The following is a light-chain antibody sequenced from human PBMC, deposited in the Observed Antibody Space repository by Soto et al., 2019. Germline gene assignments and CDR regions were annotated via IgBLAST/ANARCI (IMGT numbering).Light chain of an antibody. Sequence: QAVVTQPPSASGSPGQSVTVSCTGTSTDVGAYNYVSWYQQHPGKAPKLVIYEVTKRPSGVPDRFSGSKSGNTASLTVSGLQAEDEADYYCGSHAGNSNLMFGGGTKLTVL. CDR3: GSHAGNSNLM. CDR2: EVT. CDR1: STDVGAYNY. V-gene: IGLV2-8*01. J-gene: IGLJ3*02.